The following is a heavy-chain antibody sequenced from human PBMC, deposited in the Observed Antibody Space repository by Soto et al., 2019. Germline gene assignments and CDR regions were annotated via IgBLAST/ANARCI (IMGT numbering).Heavy chain of an antibody. CDR2: IYHSGST. D-gene: IGHD5-12*01. CDR3: ARGSNGDGYEDY. Sequence: TSETLSLTCAVSGGSISSGGYSWSWIRQPPGKGLKWIGYIYHSGSTYYNPSLKSRVTISVDTSKNQFSLKLSSVTAADTAVYYCARGSNGDGYEDYWGQGTLVTVSS. V-gene: IGHV4-30-2*05. CDR1: GGSISSGGYS. J-gene: IGHJ4*02.